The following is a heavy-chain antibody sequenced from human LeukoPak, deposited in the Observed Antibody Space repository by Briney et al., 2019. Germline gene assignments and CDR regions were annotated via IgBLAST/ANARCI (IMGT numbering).Heavy chain of an antibody. CDR2: INHSGST. CDR3: ASNYRPGIADQGDY. V-gene: IGHV4-34*01. D-gene: IGHD6-13*01. J-gene: IGHJ4*02. CDR1: GVSFSGYY. Sequence: SETLSLTCAVYGVSFSGYYWNWIRQPPGKGLEWIGEINHSGSTNYNPSLKSRVTISVDTSKNQFSLKLSSVTAADTAVYYCASNYRPGIADQGDYWGQGTLVTVSS.